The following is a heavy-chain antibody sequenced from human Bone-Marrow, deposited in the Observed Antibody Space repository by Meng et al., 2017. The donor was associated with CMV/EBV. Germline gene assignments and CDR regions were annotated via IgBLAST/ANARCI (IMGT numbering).Heavy chain of an antibody. CDR2: IIPILGIA. CDR1: GDTFSSNA. CDR3: ASDPYCSSTSCYTGNYYYYGMNV. V-gene: IGHV1-69*10. D-gene: IGHD2-2*02. J-gene: IGHJ6*02. Sequence: SVKVSCKASGDTFSSNAISWVRQAPGQGLEWMGGIIPILGIANYAQKFQGRVTITADKSTSTAYMELSSLRSEDTAVYYCASDPYCSSTSCYTGNYYYYGMNVWVRGTTATFPS.